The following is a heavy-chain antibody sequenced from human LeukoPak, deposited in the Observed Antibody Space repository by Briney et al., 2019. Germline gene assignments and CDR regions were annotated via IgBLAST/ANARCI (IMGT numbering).Heavy chain of an antibody. Sequence: GGSLRLSCAASGFIFSGYAMSWVRQAPGKGLEWVSAISSSGGTTYYADSVKGRFTISRDNSKNTLYLQMNSLTAEDTAVYYCAKDRGYGSGSYFDYWGQGTLVTVSS. V-gene: IGHV3-23*01. CDR1: GFIFSGYA. J-gene: IGHJ4*02. CDR2: ISSSGGTT. D-gene: IGHD3-10*01. CDR3: AKDRGYGSGSYFDY.